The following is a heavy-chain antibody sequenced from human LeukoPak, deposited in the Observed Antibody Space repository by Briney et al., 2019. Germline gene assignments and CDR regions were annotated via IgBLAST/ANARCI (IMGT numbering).Heavy chain of an antibody. Sequence: GRSLRLSCAASGFTFDDYAMHWVRQAPGKGLEWVSGISGNTGSIGYADSVKGRFTISRDNAKNSLYLQMNRLRAEDTALYYCAKGGTGYYKYNWFDPWGQGTLVTVSS. CDR1: GFTFDDYA. CDR2: ISGNTGSI. D-gene: IGHD3-9*01. V-gene: IGHV3-9*01. CDR3: AKGGTGYYKYNWFDP. J-gene: IGHJ5*02.